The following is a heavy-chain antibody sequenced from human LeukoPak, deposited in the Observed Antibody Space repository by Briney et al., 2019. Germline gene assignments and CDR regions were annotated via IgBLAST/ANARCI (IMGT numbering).Heavy chain of an antibody. Sequence: SETLSLTCAVYGGSFSGYYWSWIRQPPGKGLEWIGEINHSGSTNYNPSPKSRVTISVDTSKNQFSLKLSSVTAADTAVYYCARGRGNLYYDSRDRRGYFQHWGQGTLVTVSS. CDR2: INHSGST. V-gene: IGHV4-34*01. CDR3: ARGRGNLYYDSRDRRGYFQH. J-gene: IGHJ1*01. D-gene: IGHD3-22*01. CDR1: GGSFSGYY.